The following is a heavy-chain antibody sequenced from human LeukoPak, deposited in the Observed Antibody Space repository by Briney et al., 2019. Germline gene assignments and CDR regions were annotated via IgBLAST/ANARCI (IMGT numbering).Heavy chain of an antibody. CDR3: ARGHLTFHY. CDR1: GGSFSGYY. CDR2: INHSGST. D-gene: IGHD3-9*01. V-gene: IGHV4-34*01. Sequence: SETLSLTCAVYGGSFSGYYWSWIRQPPGKGLELIGEINHSGSTNYNPSLKSRVTISVDTSKNQFSLKLSSVTAADTAVYYCARGHLTFHYWGQGTLVTVSS. J-gene: IGHJ4*02.